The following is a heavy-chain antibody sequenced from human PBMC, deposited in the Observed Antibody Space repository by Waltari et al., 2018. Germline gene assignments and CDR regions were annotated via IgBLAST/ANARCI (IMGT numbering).Heavy chain of an antibody. V-gene: IGHV1-69*08. Sequence: QVQLVQSGAEVKKPGSPVKVSCKASGGTLSSYAISWVRPAPGQGLEWMGRIIPILGTANYAQKFQGRVTITADKSTSTAYMELSSLRSEDTAVYYCATPSDDYGAHDAFDIWGQGTMVTVSS. D-gene: IGHD4-17*01. CDR3: ATPSDDYGAHDAFDI. CDR1: GGTLSSYA. J-gene: IGHJ3*02. CDR2: IIPILGTA.